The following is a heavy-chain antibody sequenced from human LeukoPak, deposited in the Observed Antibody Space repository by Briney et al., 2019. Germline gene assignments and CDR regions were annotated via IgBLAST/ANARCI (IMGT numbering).Heavy chain of an antibody. CDR3: ARDRGWNHDDY. D-gene: IGHD1-14*01. CDR2: IYYSGST. V-gene: IGHV4-59*12. J-gene: IGHJ4*02. Sequence: SETLSLTCTVSGGSISSYYWSWIRQPPGKGLEWIGYIYYSGSTNYNPSLKSRVTISVDTSKNQFSLKLSSVTAADTAVYYCARDRGWNHDDYWGQGTLVTVSS. CDR1: GGSISSYY.